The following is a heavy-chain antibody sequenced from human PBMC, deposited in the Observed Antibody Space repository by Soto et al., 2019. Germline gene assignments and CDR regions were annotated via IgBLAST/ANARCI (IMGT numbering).Heavy chain of an antibody. J-gene: IGHJ6*02. CDR1: GFTVSTNY. CDR3: ARAASYYGLDV. CDR2: IYSGGTT. V-gene: IGHV3-53*01. Sequence: VQLVESGGGLIQPGGSLRLSCAASGFTVSTNYMSWVRQAPGKGLEWVSVIYSGGTTYFADSVKGRFTISRDNSKNTRYVQMSSLRAEDTAVYFCARAASYYGLDVWGQGTTVTVSS.